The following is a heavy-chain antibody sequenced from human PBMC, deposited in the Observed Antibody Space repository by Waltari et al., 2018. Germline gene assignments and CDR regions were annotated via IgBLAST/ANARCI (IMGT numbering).Heavy chain of an antibody. CDR1: GFTFSDYY. CDR3: ARDPAAMSWFDP. V-gene: IGHV3-11*06. J-gene: IGHJ5*02. D-gene: IGHD2-2*01. Sequence: QVQLVESGGGLVKPGGSLRLSCAASGFTFSDYYMSWIRQAPGKGREWVSYMSSSSTYTTYADSVKGRFTISRDNAKNSLYLQMNSLRAEDTAVYYCARDPAAMSWFDPWGQGTKVTVSS. CDR2: MSSSSTYT.